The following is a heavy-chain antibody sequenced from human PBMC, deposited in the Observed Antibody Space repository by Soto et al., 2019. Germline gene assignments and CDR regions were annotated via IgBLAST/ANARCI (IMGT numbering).Heavy chain of an antibody. D-gene: IGHD3-22*01. CDR2: IYHGGIT. CDR1: CYCISSGYY. J-gene: IGHJ5*02. Sequence: ASKTRSLTWAVACYCISSGYYWGWLRQPPGKGLEWIVSIYHGGITYYNPSLNSRVTLSIDMTNDRVSLILNSVTAADSAVYYCARVGPWVPYYYDRSPYTFENWFDPWDQGTLVTASS. V-gene: IGHV4-38-2*01. CDR3: ARVGPWVPYYYDRSPYTFENWFDP.